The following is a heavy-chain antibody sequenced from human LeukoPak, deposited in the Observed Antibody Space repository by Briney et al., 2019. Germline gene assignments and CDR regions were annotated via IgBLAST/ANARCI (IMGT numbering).Heavy chain of an antibody. J-gene: IGHJ5*02. D-gene: IGHD4-17*01. CDR1: GFTFDDYA. CDR2: ISWNSGNI. CDR3: AKDISPYGDSTFDL. Sequence: GGSLRLSCAASGFTFDDYAMHWVRQAPGKGLEWVSGISWNSGNIGYAESVKGRFNISRDNDKNSLYLQMNGLRAEDTALYYCAKDISPYGDSTFDLWGQGTLVTVSS. V-gene: IGHV3-9*01.